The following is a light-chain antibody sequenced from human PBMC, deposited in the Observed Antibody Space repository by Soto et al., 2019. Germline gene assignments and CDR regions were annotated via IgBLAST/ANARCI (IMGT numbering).Light chain of an antibody. CDR1: QSISSW. CDR3: HQYNSYPVR. Sequence: DIQMTQSPSTLSASVGDRVTMTCRASQSISSWLAWYQQKPGKAPKLLIYKASSLESGVPSRFSGSGSGTEFTLTISSLQPDDFATYYCHQYNSYPVRFSQGTKLEIK. CDR2: KAS. J-gene: IGKJ2*01. V-gene: IGKV1-5*03.